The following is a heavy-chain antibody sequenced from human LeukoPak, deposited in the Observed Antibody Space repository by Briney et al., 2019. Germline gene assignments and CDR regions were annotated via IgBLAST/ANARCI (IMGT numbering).Heavy chain of an antibody. J-gene: IGHJ4*02. CDR1: GFTFSSYW. CDR2: ISSSSNHI. CDR3: ARVAWFGDLDATDY. Sequence: PGGSLRLSCAASGFTFSSYWMSWVRQAPGKGLEWVSSISSSSNHIYYADSMKGRFTISRDNAKNSLYLQMNSLRAEDTAVYYCARVAWFGDLDATDYWGQGTLVTVSS. D-gene: IGHD3-10*01. V-gene: IGHV3-21*01.